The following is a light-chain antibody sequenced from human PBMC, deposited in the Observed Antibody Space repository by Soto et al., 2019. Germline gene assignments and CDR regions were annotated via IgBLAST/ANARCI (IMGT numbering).Light chain of an antibody. CDR2: GAS. CDR1: QSVSSSY. Sequence: EIVLTQSPGTLSLSPGERATLSCRASQSVSSSYLAWYQQKPGQAPRLLIYGASSRATVIPDRFSGSGSGTDFTITISRLEPEDFAVYYCQQYDSSPLTFGGGTKVEIK. V-gene: IGKV3-20*01. J-gene: IGKJ4*01. CDR3: QQYDSSPLT.